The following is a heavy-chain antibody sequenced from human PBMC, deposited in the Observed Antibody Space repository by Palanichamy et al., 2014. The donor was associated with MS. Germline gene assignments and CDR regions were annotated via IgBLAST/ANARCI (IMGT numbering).Heavy chain of an antibody. V-gene: IGHV4-30-2*01. J-gene: IGHJ4*02. D-gene: IGHD3-22*01. CDR3: ARGRGDYYDGTGDFDF. CDR2: IYHSGNT. Sequence: QLQLQESGSGLVKPSQTLSLTCAVSGGSISSGGYSWTWIRQPPGKGLVWIGYIYHSGNTYYNPSLKSRVTISLDRSKNLFSLSLKSLSAADTAVYYCARGRGDYYDGTGDFDFWGQGTLVTVSS. CDR1: GGSISSGGYS.